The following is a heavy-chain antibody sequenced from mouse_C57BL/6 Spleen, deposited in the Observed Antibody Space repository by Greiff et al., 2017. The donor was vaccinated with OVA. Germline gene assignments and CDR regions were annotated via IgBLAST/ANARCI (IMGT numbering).Heavy chain of an antibody. V-gene: IGHV1-26*01. J-gene: IGHJ3*01. Sequence: VQLQQSGPELVKPGASVKISCKASGYTFTDYYMNWVKQSHGKSLEWIGDINPNNGGTSYNQKFKGKATLTVDKSSSTAYMELRSLTSEDSAVYYCARRDYDVLFAYWGQGTLVTVSA. CDR3: ARRDYDVLFAY. CDR2: INPNNGGT. D-gene: IGHD2-4*01. CDR1: GYTFTDYY.